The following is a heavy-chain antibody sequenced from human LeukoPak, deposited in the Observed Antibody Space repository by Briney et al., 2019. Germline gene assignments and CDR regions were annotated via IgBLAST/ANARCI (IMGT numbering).Heavy chain of an antibody. CDR1: GFTVITND. J-gene: IGHJ4*02. CDR2: FYSDGNT. D-gene: IGHD1-14*01. CDR3: ARGVEPLAANTLAY. Sequence: GGSLRLSCAASGFTVITNDMTWVRQAPGEGLEWVSVFYSDGNTKYADSVQGRFTISRDNSKNTLYLEMNSLSPDDTAVYYCARGVEPLAANTLAYWGQGTLVTVSS. V-gene: IGHV3-53*01.